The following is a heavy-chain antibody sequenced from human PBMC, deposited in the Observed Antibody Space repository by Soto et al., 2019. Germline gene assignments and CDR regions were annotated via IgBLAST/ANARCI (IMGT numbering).Heavy chain of an antibody. Sequence: KPSETLSLTCTVSGGSISSYYWSWIRQPPGKGLEWIGYIYYSGSTNYNPSLKSRVTISVDTSKNQFSLKLSSVTAADTPVYYCARGINYYGSGSPPRGFDPWGQGTLVTVSS. D-gene: IGHD3-10*01. CDR3: ARGINYYGSGSPPRGFDP. CDR2: IYYSGST. J-gene: IGHJ5*02. V-gene: IGHV4-59*01. CDR1: GGSISSYY.